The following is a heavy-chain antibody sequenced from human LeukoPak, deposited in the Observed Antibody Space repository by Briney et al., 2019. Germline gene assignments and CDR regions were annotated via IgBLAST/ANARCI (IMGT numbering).Heavy chain of an antibody. CDR1: GYSFTSYW. CDR2: IYPGDSDT. D-gene: IGHD3-22*01. J-gene: IGHJ3*02. Sequence: GESLKISCKGSGYSFTSYWIGWVRQMPGKGLEWMGIIYPGDSDTRYSPSFQGQVTISADKSISTAYLQWSSLKASDTAMYYCARGPPYYDSSGYASDIWGQGTMVTVPS. V-gene: IGHV5-51*01. CDR3: ARGPPYYDSSGYASDI.